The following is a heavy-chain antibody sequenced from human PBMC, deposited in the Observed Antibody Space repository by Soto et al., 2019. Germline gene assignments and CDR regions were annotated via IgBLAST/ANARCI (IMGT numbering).Heavy chain of an antibody. J-gene: IGHJ6*02. D-gene: IGHD3-22*01. V-gene: IGHV1-69*06. Sequence: SVKVSCKASGGTFSSYAISWVRQAPGQGLEWMGGIIPIFGTANYAQKFQGRVTITADKSTSTAYMELSSLRSEDTAVYYCASPYYYDSSGPNYYYGMDVWGQGTTVTVSS. CDR1: GGTFSSYA. CDR2: IIPIFGTA. CDR3: ASPYYYDSSGPNYYYGMDV.